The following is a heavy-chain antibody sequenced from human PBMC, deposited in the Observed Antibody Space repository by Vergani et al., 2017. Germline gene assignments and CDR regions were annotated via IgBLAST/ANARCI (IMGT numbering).Heavy chain of an antibody. CDR2: IIPILGIA. V-gene: IGHV1-69*02. Sequence: VQLVQSGAEVKKPGSSVKVSCKASGGTFSSYTISWVRQAPGQGLEWMGRIIPILGIANYAQKFQGRVTITADKSTSTAYMELSSLRSEDTAVNYCARQGYCSSTSCYGYYYYYGMDVWGQGTTVTVSS. CDR3: ARQGYCSSTSCYGYYYYYGMDV. CDR1: GGTFSSYT. J-gene: IGHJ6*02. D-gene: IGHD2-2*01.